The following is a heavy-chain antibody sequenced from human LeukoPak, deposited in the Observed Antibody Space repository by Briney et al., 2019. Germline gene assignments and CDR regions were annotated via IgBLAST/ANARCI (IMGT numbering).Heavy chain of an antibody. D-gene: IGHD6-13*01. V-gene: IGHV1-46*01. J-gene: IGHJ4*02. Sequence: GASVKVSCKASGYTFTSYYMHWVRQAPGQGLEWIGIINPSGGSTSYAQKFQGRVTMTRDTSTSTVYMELSSLRSEDTAVYYCAAGYSSSWYTSYYFDYWGQGTLVTVSS. CDR3: AAGYSSSWYTSYYFDY. CDR1: GYTFTSYY. CDR2: INPSGGST.